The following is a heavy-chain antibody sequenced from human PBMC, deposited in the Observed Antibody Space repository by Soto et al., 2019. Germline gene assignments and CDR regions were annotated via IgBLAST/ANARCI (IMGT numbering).Heavy chain of an antibody. CDR3: ARRVTTLAVTAFGS. V-gene: IGHV1-18*01. CDR2: ISTFNGAT. CDR1: GYTFSTYG. D-gene: IGHD2-21*02. J-gene: IGHJ4*02. Sequence: QIQLVQSGGDVKKPGASVKVSCKASGYTFSTYGVSWVRQAPGQGLEWMGWISTFNGATTYAQKLQARLTLTTDTSTSTAYMELRSLTTDDTAVYYCARRVTTLAVTAFGSWGQGTLVTVSS.